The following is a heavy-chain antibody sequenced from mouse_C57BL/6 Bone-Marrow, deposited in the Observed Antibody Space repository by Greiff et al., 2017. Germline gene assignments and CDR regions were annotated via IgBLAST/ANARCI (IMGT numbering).Heavy chain of an antibody. J-gene: IGHJ4*01. CDR2: ISYDGSN. D-gene: IGHD2-5*01. CDR3: ARIYSNYVHYAMDY. CDR1: GYSITSGYY. V-gene: IGHV3-6*01. Sequence: EVKLMESGPGLVKPSQSLSLTCSVTGYSITSGYYWNWIRQFPGNKLEWMGYISYDGSNNYNPSLKIRISIPRDTSKNQYFLKLKSVTTKDTATYYSARIYSNYVHYAMDYWGQGTSVTVSS.